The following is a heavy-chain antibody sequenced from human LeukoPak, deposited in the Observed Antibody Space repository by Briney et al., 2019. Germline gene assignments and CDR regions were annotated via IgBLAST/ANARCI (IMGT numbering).Heavy chain of an antibody. J-gene: IGHJ4*02. D-gene: IGHD1-26*01. CDR1: GFPLSTNA. V-gene: IGHV3-23*01. CDR2: ISGSGAST. CDR3: AKDVGKWESLHFFDY. Sequence: PGGSLLLSGLTSGFPLSTNAMSWVRQAPGKGLEWISGISGSGASTYYADSVKGRFTISRDDSRNTLYLQMNSLRGDDTAVYYCAKDVGKWESLHFFDYWGQGTLVTVSS.